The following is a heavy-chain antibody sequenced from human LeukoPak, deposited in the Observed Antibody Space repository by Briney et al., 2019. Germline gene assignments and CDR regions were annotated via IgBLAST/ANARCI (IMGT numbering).Heavy chain of an antibody. V-gene: IGHV3-30-3*01. J-gene: IGHJ5*01. CDR1: GFTFSSYA. D-gene: IGHD2-21*01. CDR2: ISYDGSNK. Sequence: GRSLRLSCAASGFTFSSYAMHWVRQAPGKGLEWVAVISYDGSNKYYADSVKGRFTISRDNSKNTLYLQMNSLRAEDTAVYYCARDGDYEDPDSWGQGTLVTVSS. CDR3: ARDGDYEDPDS.